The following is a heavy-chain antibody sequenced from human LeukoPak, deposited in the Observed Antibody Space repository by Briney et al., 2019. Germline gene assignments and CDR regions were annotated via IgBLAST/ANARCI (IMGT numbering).Heavy chain of an antibody. CDR2: ISSRSSTI. V-gene: IGHV3-48*04. CDR3: ASGVVTQRHKFAFDI. J-gene: IGHJ3*02. CDR1: GFTLSSYS. Sequence: GGSLRLSCAASGFTLSSYSMNGVRQAPGKGLEWVSYISSRSSTIHHADSVKGRFTISRDNAKNSLYLQMNTLRAEYTAVHYCASGVVTQRHKFAFDIWGQGTMVTVSS. D-gene: IGHD4-23*01.